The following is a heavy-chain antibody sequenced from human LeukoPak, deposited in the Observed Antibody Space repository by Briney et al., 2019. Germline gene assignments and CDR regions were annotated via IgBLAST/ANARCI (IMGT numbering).Heavy chain of an antibody. CDR2: TYYRSKWYN. CDR1: GDSVSTNSAT. D-gene: IGHD7-27*01. J-gene: IGHJ3*02. CDR3: ARDQGLGRYAFDI. V-gene: IGHV6-1*01. Sequence: SQTLSLTCAISGDSVSTNSATWNWIRQSPSRGLGWLGRTYYRSKWYNDYAVSVKSRITINPDTSKNQFSLQLNSVTPEDTAVYYCARDQGLGRYAFDIWGQGTMVTVSS.